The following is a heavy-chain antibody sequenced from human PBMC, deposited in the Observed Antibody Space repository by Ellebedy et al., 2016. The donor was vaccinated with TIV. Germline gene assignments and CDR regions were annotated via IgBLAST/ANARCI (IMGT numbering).Heavy chain of an antibody. CDR2: IWYDGSNK. CDR3: ARRSNWFDP. CDR1: GFTFSSYG. J-gene: IGHJ5*02. Sequence: GESLKISXAASGFTFSSYGMHWVRQAPGKGLEWVAVIWYDGSNKYYADSVKGRFTISRDNSKNTLYLQMNSLRAEDTAVYYCARRSNWFDPWGQGTLVTVSS. V-gene: IGHV3-33*01.